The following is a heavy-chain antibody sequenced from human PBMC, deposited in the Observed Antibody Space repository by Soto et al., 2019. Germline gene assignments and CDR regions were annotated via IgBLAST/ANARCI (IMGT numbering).Heavy chain of an antibody. CDR2: ISAHNGNT. D-gene: IGHD1-1*01. V-gene: IGHV1-18*01. J-gene: IGHJ4*02. CDR1: GYGFTTYG. Sequence: QVHLVQSGAEVKKPGASVKVSCKGSGYGFTTYGITWVRQAPGQGLEWMAWISAHNGNTNYAQKLQGRVTVTRDTSTSTACMALRSLRSDDTAVYYCARGRYGDSWGQGALVTVAS. CDR3: ARGRYGDS.